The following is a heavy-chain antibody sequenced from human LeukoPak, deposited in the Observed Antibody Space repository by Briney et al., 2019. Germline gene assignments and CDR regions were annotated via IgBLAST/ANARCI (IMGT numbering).Heavy chain of an antibody. CDR2: ISSSSSYI. CDR1: GFTFRSYA. CDR3: ARENLAAAGKGSKYYFDY. D-gene: IGHD6-13*01. Sequence: GGSLRLSCAASGFTFRSYAMSWVRQAPGKGLEWVSSISSSSSYIYYADSVKGRFTISRDNAKNSLYLQMNSLRAEDTAVYYCARENLAAAGKGSKYYFDYWGQGTLVTVSS. J-gene: IGHJ4*02. V-gene: IGHV3-21*01.